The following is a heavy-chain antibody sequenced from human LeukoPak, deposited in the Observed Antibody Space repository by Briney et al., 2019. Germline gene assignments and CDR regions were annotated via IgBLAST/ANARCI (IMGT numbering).Heavy chain of an antibody. CDR3: ARANRPYYYYYGMDI. CDR1: GFTFSTYA. Sequence: GRSLGLSCAASGFTFSTYAIHWVRQAPGKGLEWLAVISYDGSSKYYADSVRGRFTISRDNSKNTLYLQMNSLRAGDTAVYYCARANRPYYYYYGMDIWGQGTTVTVSS. J-gene: IGHJ6*02. V-gene: IGHV3-30-3*01. CDR2: ISYDGSSK.